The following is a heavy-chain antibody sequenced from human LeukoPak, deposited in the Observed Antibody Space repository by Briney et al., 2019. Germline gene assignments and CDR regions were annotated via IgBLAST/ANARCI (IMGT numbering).Heavy chain of an antibody. D-gene: IGHD5-18*01. Sequence: ASVKVSCKASGYTFTGYYMHWVRQAPGQGLEWMGWINPNSGGTNYAEKFQGRVTMTRDTSISTAYMELSRLRSDDTAVYYCARGGPPKTWIQLWGWFDPWGQGTLVTVSS. J-gene: IGHJ5*02. CDR1: GYTFTGYY. CDR3: ARGGPPKTWIQLWGWFDP. CDR2: INPNSGGT. V-gene: IGHV1-2*02.